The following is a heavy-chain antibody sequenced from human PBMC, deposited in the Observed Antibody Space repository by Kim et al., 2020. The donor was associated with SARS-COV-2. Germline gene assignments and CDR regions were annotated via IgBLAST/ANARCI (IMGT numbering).Heavy chain of an antibody. CDR1: GFTFSSFA. CDR2: IASSGGSR. D-gene: IGHD4-17*01. V-gene: IGHV3-23*01. J-gene: IGHJ6*02. CDR3: AKGAYGDYVAYYGMDV. Sequence: GGSLRLSCAASGFTFSSFAMSWVRQAPGKGLEWVSGIASSGGSRYYTNSVKGRFTISRDNSKNTLYLQVNSLKAEDTAVYYCAKGAYGDYVAYYGMDVWGQGTTVSVSS.